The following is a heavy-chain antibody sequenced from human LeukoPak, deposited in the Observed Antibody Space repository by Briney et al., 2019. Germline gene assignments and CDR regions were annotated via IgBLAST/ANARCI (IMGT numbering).Heavy chain of an antibody. V-gene: IGHV3-11*04. CDR1: GFTFSDYY. D-gene: IGHD2-2*01. CDR3: ARAINDAFDI. J-gene: IGHJ3*02. CDR2: ISSSGSAI. Sequence: GGSLRLSCAASGFTFSDYYMGWVRQAPGKGLEWASYISSSGSAIYSADSAKGRFTISRDNARNSLYLQMNSLRAEDAAVYYCARAINDAFDIWGQGTMVTISS.